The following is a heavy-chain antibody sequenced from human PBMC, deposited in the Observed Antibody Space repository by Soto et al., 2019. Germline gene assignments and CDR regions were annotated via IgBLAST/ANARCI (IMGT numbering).Heavy chain of an antibody. CDR1: GVSLNSGHYY. V-gene: IGHV4-39*01. CDR3: GKVLIGATRHTDVDS. Sequence: PSETLSLTCTVSGVSLNSGHYYWVWIRQSPGKGLAWIASIYYDESTYYNPSLKSRVTISTDKPKNQFSLTLKSVTAADTAAYYCGKVLIGATRHTDVDSWGQGALVTVS. J-gene: IGHJ4*02. D-gene: IGHD2-15*01. CDR2: IYYDEST.